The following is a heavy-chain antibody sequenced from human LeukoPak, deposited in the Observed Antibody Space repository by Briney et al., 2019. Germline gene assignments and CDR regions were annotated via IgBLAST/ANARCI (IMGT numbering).Heavy chain of an antibody. J-gene: IGHJ4*02. V-gene: IGHV1-24*01. CDR3: ATVAGSSGWYGRDY. CDR2: FDPEDGET. Sequence: SVSVSCKVSGYTLTELSMHWVRQAPGKGLEWMGGFDPEDGETIYAQKFQGRVTMTEDTSTDTAYMELSSLRSEDTAVYYCATVAGSSGWYGRDYWGQGTLVTVSS. D-gene: IGHD6-19*01. CDR1: GYTLTELS.